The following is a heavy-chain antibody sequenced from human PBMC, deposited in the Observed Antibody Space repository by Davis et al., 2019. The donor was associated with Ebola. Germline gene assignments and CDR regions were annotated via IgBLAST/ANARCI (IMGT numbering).Heavy chain of an antibody. Sequence: PGGSLRLSCAASGFTFSSYEMNWVRQAPGKGLEWVSYISSSGSTIYYADSVKGRFSISRDNAKNSLYLQMNSLRDEDTAVYYCARDQGAIAARPSAFDMWGQGTMVTVSS. CDR2: ISSSGSTI. CDR1: GFTFSSYE. D-gene: IGHD6-6*01. CDR3: ARDQGAIAARPSAFDM. J-gene: IGHJ3*02. V-gene: IGHV3-48*03.